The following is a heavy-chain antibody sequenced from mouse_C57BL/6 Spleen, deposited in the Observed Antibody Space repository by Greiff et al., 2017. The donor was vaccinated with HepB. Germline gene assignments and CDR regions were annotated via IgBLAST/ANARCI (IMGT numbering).Heavy chain of an antibody. Sequence: VQLQQSGAELVKPGASVKLSCTASGYTFTEYTIHWVKQRSGQGLEWIGWFYPGSGSIKYNEKFKDKATLTADKSSSTVYMELSRLTSDNSAVYFCARHEKSHYYGSSYGYFDYWGQGTTLTVSS. CDR2: FYPGSGSI. D-gene: IGHD1-1*01. J-gene: IGHJ2*01. V-gene: IGHV1-62-2*01. CDR3: ARHEKSHYYGSSYGYFDY. CDR1: GYTFTEYT.